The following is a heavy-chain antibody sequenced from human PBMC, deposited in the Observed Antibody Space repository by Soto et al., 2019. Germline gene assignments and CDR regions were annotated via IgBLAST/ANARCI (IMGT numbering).Heavy chain of an antibody. J-gene: IGHJ6*03. D-gene: IGHD6-6*01. CDR2: IKQDGSEK. CDR3: ARVRASSSQGYYYYYYMDV. Sequence: HPGGSLRLSCAASGFTFSSYWMSWVRQAPGKGLEWVANIKQDGSEKYYVDSVKGRFTISRDNAKNSLYLQMNSLRAEDTAVYYCARVRASSSQGYYYYYYMDVWGKGTTVTVSS. V-gene: IGHV3-7*01. CDR1: GFTFSSYW.